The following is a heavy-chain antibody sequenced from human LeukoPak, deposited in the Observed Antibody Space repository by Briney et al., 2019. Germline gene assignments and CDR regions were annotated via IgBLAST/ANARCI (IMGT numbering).Heavy chain of an antibody. CDR2: IKPDGSET. CDR3: TRDAS. Sequence: GGSLRLSCAGSGFTFSSYWMGWVRQAPGKGLEWVASIKPDGSETSYVDSVRGRFTISRDSPKSSLYLQMNSLTAEDTAVYHCTRDASWGQGTLVTVSS. J-gene: IGHJ5*02. V-gene: IGHV3-7*01. CDR1: GFTFSSYW.